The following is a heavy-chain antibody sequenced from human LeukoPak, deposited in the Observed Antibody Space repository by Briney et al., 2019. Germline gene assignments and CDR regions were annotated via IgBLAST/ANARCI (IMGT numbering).Heavy chain of an antibody. CDR3: ARALNPLPGTYYFDY. V-gene: IGHV4-59*12. Sequence: SETLSLTCTVSGGSISNYYWSWIRQPPGKGLEWIGYIYYSGSTNYNPSLKSRVTISVDTSKNQFSLNLISVTAADTAVYYCARALNPLPGTYYFDYWGQGTLVTVSS. CDR2: IYYSGST. D-gene: IGHD2-15*01. J-gene: IGHJ4*02. CDR1: GGSISNYY.